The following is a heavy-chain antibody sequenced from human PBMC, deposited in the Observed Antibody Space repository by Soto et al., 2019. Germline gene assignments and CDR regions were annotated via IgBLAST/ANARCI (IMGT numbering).Heavy chain of an antibody. CDR2: ISYDGNNK. V-gene: IGHV3-30*18. CDR3: AKGGSGNYLTYYYYYGMDV. CDR1: GFSLSNNG. Sequence: PGGSLRLSCAASGFSLSNNGMHWVRQAPGKGLEWVAVISYDGNNKYYADSVKGRFTISRDNPKNTVYLEMNNLRAEDTAMYYCAKGGSGNYLTYYYYYGMDVWGQGTTVTAP. J-gene: IGHJ6*02. D-gene: IGHD3-22*01.